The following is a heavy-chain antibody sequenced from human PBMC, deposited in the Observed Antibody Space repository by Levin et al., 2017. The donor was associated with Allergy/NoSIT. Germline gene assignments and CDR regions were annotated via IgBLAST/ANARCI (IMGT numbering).Heavy chain of an antibody. CDR1: GDSVSSLHYY. D-gene: IGHD3-22*01. Sequence: SETLSLTCTVSGDSVSSLHYYWGWIRQAPGKGLEWIGGIYFSGDTYYNPSLKSRLSIFVNTSKNQFFLRLRSVTAADTAVYYCAIDSSGSYYYFDYWGQGAPVTVSS. CDR3: AIDSSGSYYYFDY. CDR2: IYFSGDT. V-gene: IGHV4-39*01. J-gene: IGHJ4*02.